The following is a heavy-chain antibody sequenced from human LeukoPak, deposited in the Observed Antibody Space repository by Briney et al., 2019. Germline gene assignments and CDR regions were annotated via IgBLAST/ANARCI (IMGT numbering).Heavy chain of an antibody. CDR2: IWYDGSNK. Sequence: PGRSLRLSCAASAFTFSNYAMHWVRQAPGKGLEWVAIIWYDGSNKYYADSVKGRFTISRDNSKNTLYLQMNSLRAEDTAVYYCARDGSWSSLDYWGQGTLVTVAS. J-gene: IGHJ4*02. V-gene: IGHV3-33*01. CDR1: AFTFSNYA. CDR3: ARDGSWSSLDY. D-gene: IGHD6-13*01.